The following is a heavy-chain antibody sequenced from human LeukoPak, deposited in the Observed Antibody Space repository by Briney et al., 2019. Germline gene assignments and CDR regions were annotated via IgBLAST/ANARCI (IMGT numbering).Heavy chain of an antibody. Sequence: GGSLRLSCVVSGFTFSTFGMHWVRQAPGKGLEWVSFIRKDGYSQKYAGSVEGRFTISRDNSKNTVFLHLTSLRSEDTAMYYCAKDRGDFPPYFDFWGQGIMVTVSS. CDR1: GFTFSTFG. D-gene: IGHD2-21*02. CDR2: IRKDGYSQ. V-gene: IGHV3-30*02. J-gene: IGHJ4*02. CDR3: AKDRGDFPPYFDF.